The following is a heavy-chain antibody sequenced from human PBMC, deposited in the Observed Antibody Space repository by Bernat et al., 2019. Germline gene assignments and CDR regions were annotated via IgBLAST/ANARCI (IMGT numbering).Heavy chain of an antibody. V-gene: IGHV3-33*01. CDR1: GFTFSNYG. Sequence: QVQLVESGGVVVQPGRSLRISCAASGFTFSNYGMHWVRQAPGKGLEWVAVIWYDGSNKYYADSVQGRFTISRDNSKNTLYLQMNSLRAEDTAVDYCARDPGSTTTGIDYWGQGTLVTVSS. CDR3: ARDPGSTTTGIDY. J-gene: IGHJ4*02. CDR2: IWYDGSNK. D-gene: IGHD1-1*01.